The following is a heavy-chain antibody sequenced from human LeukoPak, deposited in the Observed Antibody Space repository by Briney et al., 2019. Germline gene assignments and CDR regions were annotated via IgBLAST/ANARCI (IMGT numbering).Heavy chain of an antibody. J-gene: IGHJ5*02. D-gene: IGHD3-22*01. CDR1: GGTFSSYA. Sequence: SVKVSCKASGGTFSSYAISWVRQAPGQGLEWMGGIIPIFGTANYAQKFQGRVTITTDESTGTAYMELSSLRSEDTAVYYCARDFPYYNDSSGYYGPWFDPWGQGTLVTVSS. CDR3: ARDFPYYNDSSGYYGPWFDP. CDR2: IIPIFGTA. V-gene: IGHV1-69*05.